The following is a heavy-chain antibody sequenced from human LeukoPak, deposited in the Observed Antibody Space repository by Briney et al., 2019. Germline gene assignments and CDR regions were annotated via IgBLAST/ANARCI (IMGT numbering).Heavy chain of an antibody. D-gene: IGHD3-16*01. CDR2: VDNSAIT. V-gene: IGHV4-59*08. CDR1: GGSFSGFY. CDR3: ARHGGGYSFDY. Sequence: SETLSLTCTVSGGSFSGFYWSWIRQPPGKGLEWIGYVDNSAITYTNPSLKSRVTIFLDTSKKQVFLKLSSVTAADTAVYFCARHGGGYSFDYWGQGTLVTVSS. J-gene: IGHJ4*02.